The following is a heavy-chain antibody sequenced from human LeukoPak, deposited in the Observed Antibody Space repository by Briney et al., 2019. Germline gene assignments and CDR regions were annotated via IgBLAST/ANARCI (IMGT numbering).Heavy chain of an antibody. Sequence: PGGSLRLSCAASGFTFSSYAMSWVRQAPGKGLEWVSAISGSGGSTYYADSVKGRFTISRDNAKNSLYLQMNSLRAEDTAVYYCARGILYYFDYWGQGTLVTISS. CDR2: ISGSGGST. D-gene: IGHD6-13*01. CDR3: ARGILYYFDY. CDR1: GFTFSSYA. V-gene: IGHV3-23*01. J-gene: IGHJ4*02.